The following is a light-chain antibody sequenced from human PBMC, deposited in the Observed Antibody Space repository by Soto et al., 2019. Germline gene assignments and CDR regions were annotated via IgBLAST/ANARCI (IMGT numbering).Light chain of an antibody. J-gene: IGKJ1*01. V-gene: IGKV2-30*01. Sequence: DVVMTQSPVSLPVTRGQPASISCRFSQGLVYVNGNTYLNWFQQRPGQSPRRLIDEVSNQDSGVPDRFRGSESGTDFTLKISRVEAADVRVYYCMQGTHGPWTFGQGTRVYIE. CDR3: MQGTHGPWT. CDR2: EVS. CDR1: QGLVYVNGNTY.